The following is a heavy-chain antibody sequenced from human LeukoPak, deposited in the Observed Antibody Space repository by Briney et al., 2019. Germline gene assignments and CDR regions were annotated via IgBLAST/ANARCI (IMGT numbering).Heavy chain of an antibody. V-gene: IGHV3-53*01. D-gene: IGHD2-2*01. Sequence: PGGSLRLSCAASGFTVSSNYMSWVRQAPGKGLEWVSVIYSGGSTYYADSVKGRFTISRDNSKNTPYLQMNSLRAEDTAVYYCARNVVARRALYFDYWGQGTLVTVSS. J-gene: IGHJ4*02. CDR3: ARNVVARRALYFDY. CDR1: GFTVSSNY. CDR2: IYSGGST.